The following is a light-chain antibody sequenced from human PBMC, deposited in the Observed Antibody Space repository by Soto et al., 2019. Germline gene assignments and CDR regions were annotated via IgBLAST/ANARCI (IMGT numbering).Light chain of an antibody. CDR1: QSVSSSY. CDR3: QQYDSSPLT. J-gene: IGKJ4*01. V-gene: IGKV3-20*01. CDR2: GAS. Sequence: EIVLTQSPGTLSLSPGERATLSCRASQSVSSSYLAWYQQKPGQAPRLLIYGASSRATGIPDRFSGSGSGTDFTLTISRLEPEEFAVYYCQQYDSSPLTFGGGTKVESK.